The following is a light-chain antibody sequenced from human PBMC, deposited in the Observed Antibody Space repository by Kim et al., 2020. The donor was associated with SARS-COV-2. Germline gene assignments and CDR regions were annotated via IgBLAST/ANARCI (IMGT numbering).Light chain of an antibody. CDR2: DVS. V-gene: IGLV2-14*03. CDR3: SSYTSSSTYV. J-gene: IGLJ1*01. Sequence: GQSITSSCTGTSRDVGGYKYVSWYQQHPGKAPKLMIYDVSNRPSGVSNRFSGSKSGNTASLTISGLQAEDEADYYCSSYTSSSTYVFGTGTKVTVL. CDR1: SRDVGGYKY.